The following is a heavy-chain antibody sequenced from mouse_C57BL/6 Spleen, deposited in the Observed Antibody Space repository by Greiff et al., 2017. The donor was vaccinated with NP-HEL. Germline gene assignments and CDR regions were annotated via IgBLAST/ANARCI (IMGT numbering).Heavy chain of an antibody. Sequence: EVHLVESGPELVKPGDSVKISCKASGYSFTGYFMNWVMQSHGKSLEWIGRINPYNGDTFYNQKFKGKATLTVDKSSSTAHMELRSLTSEDSAVYYCARGTWYGSSPLAMDYWGQGTSVTVSS. J-gene: IGHJ4*01. CDR2: INPYNGDT. CDR1: GYSFTGYF. D-gene: IGHD1-1*01. V-gene: IGHV1-20*01. CDR3: ARGTWYGSSPLAMDY.